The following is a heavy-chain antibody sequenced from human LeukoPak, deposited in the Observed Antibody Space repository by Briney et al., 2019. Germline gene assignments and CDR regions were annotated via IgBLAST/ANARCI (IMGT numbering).Heavy chain of an antibody. D-gene: IGHD6-13*01. V-gene: IGHV4-34*01. Sequence: SETLSLTCAVYGGSFSGYYWSWIRQPPGKGLEWIGEINHSGSTNYNPSLKSRVTISVDTSKNQFSLKLSSVTAADTAVYYCARVPGYSSSWYLPYFDYWGQGTLVTVSS. CDR1: GGSFSGYY. CDR3: ARVPGYSSSWYLPYFDY. J-gene: IGHJ4*02. CDR2: INHSGST.